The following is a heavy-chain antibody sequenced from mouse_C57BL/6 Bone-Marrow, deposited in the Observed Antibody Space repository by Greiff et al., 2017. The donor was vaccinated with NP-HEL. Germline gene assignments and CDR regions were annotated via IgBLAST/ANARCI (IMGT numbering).Heavy chain of an antibody. CDR3: AREWITTLDYARDY. Sequence: VQLVESGAELVKPGASVKMSCKASGYTFTSYWITWVKQRPGQGLEWIGDIYPGSGSTNYNEKFKSKATLTVDTSSSTAYMQLSSLTSEDSAVYYCAREWITTLDYARDYWGQGTSVTVSS. J-gene: IGHJ4*01. CDR1: GYTFTSYW. CDR2: IYPGSGST. D-gene: IGHD1-1*01. V-gene: IGHV1-55*01.